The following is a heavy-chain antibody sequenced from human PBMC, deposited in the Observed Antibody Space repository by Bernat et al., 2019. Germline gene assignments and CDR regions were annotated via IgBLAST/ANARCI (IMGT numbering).Heavy chain of an antibody. D-gene: IGHD3-22*01. CDR1: GFSLSNARMG. CDR2: IFSNDEK. Sequence: QVTLKESGPVLVKPTETLTLTCTVSGFSLSNARMGVSWIRQPPGKALEWLAHIFSNDEKSYSTSLKSRLTISKDTSKSQVVLTMTNMDPVDTATYYCARMQDYYDSSGYYPGWTYYVDYWGQGTLVTVSS. J-gene: IGHJ4*02. V-gene: IGHV2-26*01. CDR3: ARMQDYYDSSGYYPGWTYYVDY.